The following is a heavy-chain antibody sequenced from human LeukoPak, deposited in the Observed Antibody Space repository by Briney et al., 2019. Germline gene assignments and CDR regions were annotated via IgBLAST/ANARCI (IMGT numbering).Heavy chain of an antibody. Sequence: PGGCLRLSCAASGFSVGSYAMSWVRQAPGPGLESVSDISDGYGRTYHPDFVKGRFTISRHNSKNMLFLQMNSLRVEDTAIYYCATETSAYCDGGACYSIHFFDYWGQGILVTVSS. CDR3: ATETSAYCDGGACYSIHFFDY. CDR1: GFSVGSYA. CDR2: ISDGYGRT. D-gene: IGHD2-15*01. V-gene: IGHV3-23*01. J-gene: IGHJ4*02.